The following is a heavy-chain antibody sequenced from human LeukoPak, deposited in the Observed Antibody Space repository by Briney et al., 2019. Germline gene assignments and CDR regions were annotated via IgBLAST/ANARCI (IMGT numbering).Heavy chain of an antibody. CDR1: GYTFTSYD. Sequence: ASVKVSCKASGYTFTSYDINWVRQATGQGLEWMGWINPNSGGTNYAQKFQGRVTMTRDTSISTAYMELSRLRSDDTAVYYCARDWDYYDSSGYLTDWGQGTLVTVSS. V-gene: IGHV1-2*02. CDR3: ARDWDYYDSSGYLTD. D-gene: IGHD3-22*01. CDR2: INPNSGGT. J-gene: IGHJ4*02.